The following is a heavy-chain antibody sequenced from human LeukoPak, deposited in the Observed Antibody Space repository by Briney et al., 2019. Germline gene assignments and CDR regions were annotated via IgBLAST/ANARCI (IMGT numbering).Heavy chain of an antibody. D-gene: IGHD3-10*01. Sequence: GGSLRLSCAASGFILSSSYMSWVRPAPGKGLEWVSVLYNDGSTYYADSVKGRFTISRDNSKNTLYLQMNSLRAEDTAVYYCAKDRGGSISGYVDYWGQGTLVTVSS. V-gene: IGHV3-53*01. J-gene: IGHJ4*02. CDR3: AKDRGGSISGYVDY. CDR2: LYNDGST. CDR1: GFILSSSY.